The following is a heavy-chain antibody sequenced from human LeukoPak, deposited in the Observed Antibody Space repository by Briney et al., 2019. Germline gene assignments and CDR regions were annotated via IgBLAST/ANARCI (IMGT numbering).Heavy chain of an antibody. CDR2: IYTSGST. J-gene: IGHJ4*02. V-gene: IGHV4-61*02. Sequence: PSQTLSLTCTVSGGSISSGSYYWSWIRQPAGKGLEWIGRIYTSGSTNYNPSLKSRVTISVDTSKNQFSLKLSSVTAADTAVYYCARRVGNYYDSTFCDYWGQGTLVTVSS. CDR3: ARRVGNYYDSTFCDY. CDR1: GGSISSGSYY. D-gene: IGHD3-22*01.